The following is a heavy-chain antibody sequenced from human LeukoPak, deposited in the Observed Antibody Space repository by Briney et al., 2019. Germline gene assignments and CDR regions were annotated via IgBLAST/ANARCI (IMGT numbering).Heavy chain of an antibody. CDR2: INTDESST. J-gene: IGHJ4*02. CDR1: GFTFSSYW. CDR3: ARGRLVTPSIPDY. D-gene: IGHD4-23*01. Sequence: GGSLRLSCAVSGFTFSSYWMHWVRQAPGKGLVWVSRINTDESSTGYADSVKGRFTISRDNAKNTLYLQMNSLRAEDTALYYCARGRLVTPSIPDYWGQGTLVTVSS. V-gene: IGHV3-74*01.